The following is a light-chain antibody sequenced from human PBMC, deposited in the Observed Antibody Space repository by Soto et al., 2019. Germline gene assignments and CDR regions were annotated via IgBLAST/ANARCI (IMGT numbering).Light chain of an antibody. CDR1: HGVGNN. CDR3: QQYVTSSPRT. CDR2: GAS. V-gene: IGKV3-15*01. J-gene: IGKJ1*01. Sequence: VMTQSPTTLSVSPGERATLSCRASHGVGNNLAWYQQIPGQAPRLLIYGASTRATGVPARFSGSGSATQFTLTISSLQSEDFGFYYCQQYVTSSPRTFGQGTKVDIK.